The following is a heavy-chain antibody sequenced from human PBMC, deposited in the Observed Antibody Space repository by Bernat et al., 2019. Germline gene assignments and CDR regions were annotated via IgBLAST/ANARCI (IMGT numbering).Heavy chain of an antibody. CDR2: ISYDGSNK. D-gene: IGHD6-6*01. J-gene: IGHJ6*03. CDR1: GFPFSSYA. Sequence: QVQLVESGGGVVQPGRSLRLSCAASGFPFSSYAMHWVRQAPGKGLEWVAVISYDGSNKYYADSVKGRFTISRDNSKNTLYLQMNTLRAEDTAVYYCARERIAARPDYYYYYMDVWGKGTTVTVSS. V-gene: IGHV3-30*01. CDR3: ARERIAARPDYYYYYMDV.